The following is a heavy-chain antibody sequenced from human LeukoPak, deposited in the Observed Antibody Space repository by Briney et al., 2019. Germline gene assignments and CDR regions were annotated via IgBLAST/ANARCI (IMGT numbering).Heavy chain of an antibody. CDR2: ISSSGNYI. V-gene: IGHV3-21*01. D-gene: IGHD5-12*01. CDR1: GFTFSSHT. CDR3: ARDSSYGYYYYMDV. J-gene: IGHJ6*03. Sequence: GGSLRLSCAASGFTFSSHTMNWVRQAPGKGLEWVSSISSSGNYIYYADSVRGRFTTSRDNAKNSLYLQMDSLRAEDTAVYYCARDSSYGYYYYMDVWGKGTTVTVSS.